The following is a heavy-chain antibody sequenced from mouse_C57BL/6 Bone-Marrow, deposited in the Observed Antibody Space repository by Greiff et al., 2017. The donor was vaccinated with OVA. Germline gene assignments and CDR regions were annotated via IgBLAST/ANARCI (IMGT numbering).Heavy chain of an antibody. CDR2: ISGGGGNT. V-gene: IGHV5-9*01. D-gene: IGHD2-1*01. CDR1: GFTFSSYT. J-gene: IGHJ4*01. CDR3: ARTRGNFYYYAMDY. Sequence: EVKLVESGGGLVKPGGSLKLSCAASGFTFSSYTMSWVRQTPEKRLEWVATISGGGGNTYYPDSVKGRFTISRDNAKNTLYLQMSSLRSEDTALYYCARTRGNFYYYAMDYWGQGTSVTVSS.